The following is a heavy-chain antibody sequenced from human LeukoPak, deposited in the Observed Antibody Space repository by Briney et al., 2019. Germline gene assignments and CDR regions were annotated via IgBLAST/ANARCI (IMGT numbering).Heavy chain of an antibody. V-gene: IGHV3-30-3*01. Sequence: GGSLRLSCAASGFTFSSYAMHWVRQAPGKGPEWVAVISYDGSNKYYADSVKGRFTISRDNSKNTLYLQMNSLRAEDTAVYYCATLGYCSSTSCLYGMDVWGQGTTVTVSS. CDR3: ATLGYCSSTSCLYGMDV. CDR2: ISYDGSNK. D-gene: IGHD2-2*01. CDR1: GFTFSSYA. J-gene: IGHJ6*02.